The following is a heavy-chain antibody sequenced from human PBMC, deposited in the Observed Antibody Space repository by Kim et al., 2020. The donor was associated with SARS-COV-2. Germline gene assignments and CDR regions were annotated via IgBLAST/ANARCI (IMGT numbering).Heavy chain of an antibody. CDR3: ASERWQLVPRFDY. Sequence: NPSHKSRVTMSVDTSKNQFALKLSSVTAADTAVYYCASERWQLVPRFDYWGQGTLVTVSS. D-gene: IGHD6-13*01. V-gene: IGHV4-4*06. J-gene: IGHJ4*02.